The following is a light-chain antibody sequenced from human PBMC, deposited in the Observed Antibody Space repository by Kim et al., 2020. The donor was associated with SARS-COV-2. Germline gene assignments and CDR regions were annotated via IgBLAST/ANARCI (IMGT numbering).Light chain of an antibody. CDR1: KLGDKY. V-gene: IGLV3-1*01. CDR2: GES. J-gene: IGLJ2*01. Sequence: SYELTQPPSVSVSPGQTASITCSGDKLGDKYVCWYQQKPGPSPVLVIYGESKRPSGIPERFSGSNSGTTASLTISGTQAMDEADYYCQARDSRPVVFGGG. CDR3: QARDSRPVV.